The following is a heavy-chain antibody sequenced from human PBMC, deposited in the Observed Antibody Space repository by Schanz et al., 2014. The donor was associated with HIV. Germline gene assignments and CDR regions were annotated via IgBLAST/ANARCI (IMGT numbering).Heavy chain of an antibody. CDR1: GFTFSSYG. D-gene: IGHD2-21*02. CDR3: AKAAVTDYLDY. J-gene: IGHJ4*02. CDR2: ISYDGSNE. V-gene: IGHV3-30*18. Sequence: VQLVESGGGLVQPGGSLRLSCAASGFTFSSYGMHWVRQAPGKGLEWVAVISYDGSNEYYADSVKGRFTISRDNSKNTLYLQMNSLRTEDTAVYYCAKAAVTDYLDYWGQGTLVTVSS.